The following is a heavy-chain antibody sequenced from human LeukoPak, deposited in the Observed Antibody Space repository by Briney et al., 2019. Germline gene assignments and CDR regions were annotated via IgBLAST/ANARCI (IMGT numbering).Heavy chain of an antibody. CDR3: AKDHLHIFGSGSYIDF. CDR2: ISYDGSNK. D-gene: IGHD3-10*01. CDR1: AFTFSTYA. Sequence: GGSLRLSCAASAFTFSTYAMHWVRQAPGKGLEWVAVISYDGSNKYYADSVKGRFTISRDNSKNTLYLQMSSLRAEDTAVYYCAKDHLHIFGSGSYIDFWGQGTLVTASS. V-gene: IGHV3-30*04. J-gene: IGHJ4*02.